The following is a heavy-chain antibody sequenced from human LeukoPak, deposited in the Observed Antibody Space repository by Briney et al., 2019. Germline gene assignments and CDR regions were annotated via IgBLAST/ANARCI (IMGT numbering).Heavy chain of an antibody. D-gene: IGHD2-2*01. CDR1: GGTFSSYA. CDR3: AREEDIVVVPAASGPRNWFDP. CDR2: IIPILGIA. Sequence: AASVKVSCKASGGTFSSYAISWVRQAPGQGLEWMGRIIPILGIANYAQKFQGRVTITADKSTSTAYMELSSLRSEDTAVYYCAREEDIVVVPAASGPRNWFDPWGQGTLVTVSS. V-gene: IGHV1-69*04. J-gene: IGHJ5*02.